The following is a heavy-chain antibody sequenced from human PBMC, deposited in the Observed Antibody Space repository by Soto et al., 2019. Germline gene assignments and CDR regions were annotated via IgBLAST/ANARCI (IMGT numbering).Heavy chain of an antibody. CDR3: ASHYGSGSYYYYYYYGMDV. V-gene: IGHV4-39*01. Sequence: SETLSLTCTVSGGSISSSSYYWGWIRQPPGKGLEWIGSIYYSGSTYYNPSLKSRVTISVDTSKNQFSLKLSSVTAADTAVYYCASHYGSGSYYYYYYYGMDVWGQGTTVTVYS. J-gene: IGHJ6*02. D-gene: IGHD3-10*01. CDR1: GGSISSSSYY. CDR2: IYYSGST.